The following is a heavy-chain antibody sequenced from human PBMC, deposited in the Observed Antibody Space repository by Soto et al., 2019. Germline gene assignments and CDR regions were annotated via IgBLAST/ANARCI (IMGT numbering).Heavy chain of an antibody. CDR3: ARAKSNYQTFDH. Sequence: SETLSLTCTLSGDSMSSYYWSWIRQPPGKGPEWIGYIYYSGSTTYNPSLRSRVTMSVDTSKNQFSLRLSSVTAADTAVYYCARAKSNYQTFDHWGQGSQVTVSS. V-gene: IGHV4-59*01. D-gene: IGHD4-4*01. CDR2: IYYSGST. J-gene: IGHJ4*02. CDR1: GDSMSSYY.